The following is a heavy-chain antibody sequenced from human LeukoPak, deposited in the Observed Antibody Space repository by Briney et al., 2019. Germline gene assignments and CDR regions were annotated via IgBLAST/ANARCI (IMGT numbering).Heavy chain of an antibody. CDR3: ARQGGLTTGYYYYMDV. V-gene: IGHV4-4*09. CDR2: IYTSGST. CDR1: GGSISSYY. Sequence: PSETLSLTCTVSGGSISSYYWSWIRQPPGKGLEWIGYIYTSGSTNYNPSLKSRVTISVDTSKNQFSLKLSSVTAADTAMYYCARQGGLTTGYYYYMDVWGKGTTVTVSS. J-gene: IGHJ6*03. D-gene: IGHD4-11*01.